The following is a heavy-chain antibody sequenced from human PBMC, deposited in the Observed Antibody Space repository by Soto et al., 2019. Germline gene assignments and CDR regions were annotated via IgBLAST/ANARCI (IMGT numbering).Heavy chain of an antibody. V-gene: IGHV1-69*12. CDR2: IVPIVDTS. CDR3: VSVVAIPGSPDN. D-gene: IGHD2-15*01. J-gene: IGHJ4*02. CDR1: GGTFSSYA. Sequence: QVQFLPSGAEVRQPASSVKVSCKTSGGTFSSYAISWVRQAPGQGLEWMGGIVPIVDTSTYAKKFQGRVTITADETTSTVNMELISLRSEDTDVYSCVSVVAIPGSPDNWGQGTLVTVSS.